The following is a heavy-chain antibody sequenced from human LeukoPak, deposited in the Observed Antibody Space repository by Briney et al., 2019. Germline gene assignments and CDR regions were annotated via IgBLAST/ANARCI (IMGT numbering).Heavy chain of an antibody. CDR1: DFTSRVYA. CDR2: ISGSGVDT. J-gene: IGHJ4*02. D-gene: IGHD6-19*01. V-gene: IGHV3-23*01. CDR3: AARPPIVVAGPFDY. Sequence: GGSLRLSCGATDFTSRVYAMGWVRQAPGKGLEWVSTISGSGVDTYYADSVKGRFTISRDSSKNTLYLQMNSLRAEDTAIYYCAARPPIVVAGPFDYWGQGTQVTVSS.